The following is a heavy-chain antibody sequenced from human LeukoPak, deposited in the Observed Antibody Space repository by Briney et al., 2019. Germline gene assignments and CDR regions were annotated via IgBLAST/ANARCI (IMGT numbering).Heavy chain of an antibody. V-gene: IGHV1-18*01. D-gene: IGHD6-13*01. CDR3: ARDKGKWNSSWYNWFDP. CDR2: ISAYNGNT. J-gene: IGHJ5*02. CDR1: GYTFTSYG. Sequence: GASVKVSCKASGYTFTSYGISWVRQAPGQGLERMGWISAYNGNTNYAQKLQGRVTMTTDTSTSTAYMELRSLRSDDTAVYYCARDKGKWNSSWYNWFDPWGQGTLVTVSS.